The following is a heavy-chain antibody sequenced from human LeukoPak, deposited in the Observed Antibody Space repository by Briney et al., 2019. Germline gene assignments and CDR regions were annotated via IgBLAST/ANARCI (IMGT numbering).Heavy chain of an antibody. V-gene: IGHV3-48*03. CDR3: ARENPYYYDSSGYYRGAFDI. CDR2: ITSSGSTI. CDR1: GFIFSSYE. Sequence: PGGSLRVSCAASGFIFSSYEMSWVRQAPGKGLEWVSYITSSGSTIYYADSVKGRFTISRDNAKNSLYLQMNSLRAEDTAAYYCARENPYYYDSSGYYRGAFDIWGQGTMVTVSS. D-gene: IGHD3-22*01. J-gene: IGHJ3*02.